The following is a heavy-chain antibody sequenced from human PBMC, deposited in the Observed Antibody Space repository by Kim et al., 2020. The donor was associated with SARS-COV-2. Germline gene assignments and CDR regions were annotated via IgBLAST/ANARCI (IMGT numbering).Heavy chain of an antibody. CDR3: ARSQQLGLFDY. CDR1: GFTFSTFS. D-gene: IGHD6-13*01. J-gene: IGHJ4*02. CDR2: ISSSSSTI. Sequence: GGSLRLSCAASGFTFSTFSMNWVRQAPGKGLEWVSYISSSSSTIYNADSVKDRFTISRDDAQNSLYLQMNSLRAEDTAVYYCARSQQLGLFDYWGQGTLVTVSS. V-gene: IGHV3-48*04.